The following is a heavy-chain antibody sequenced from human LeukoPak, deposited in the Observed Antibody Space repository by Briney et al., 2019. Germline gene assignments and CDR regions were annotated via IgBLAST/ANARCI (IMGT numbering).Heavy chain of an antibody. J-gene: IGHJ4*02. CDR1: GYTFSEYY. Sequence: GASVKVSCKTSGYTFSEYYIYCVRQAPGQGLEWMGWVAFIRSDGSDKYYADSVKGRFTISRDTSRNTLYLKMNGLRAEDAAPYYCVKDEDWGFGSWGQGTPVTVSS. V-gene: IGHV3-30*02. CDR3: VKDEDWGFGS. D-gene: IGHD7-27*01. CDR2: IRSDGSDK.